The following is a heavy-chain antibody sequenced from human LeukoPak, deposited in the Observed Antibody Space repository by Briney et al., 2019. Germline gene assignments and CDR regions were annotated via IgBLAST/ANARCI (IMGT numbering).Heavy chain of an antibody. J-gene: IGHJ6*02. CDR3: AKGASYSSSWYDPGYYGMDV. CDR2: ISDSGGST. CDR1: GFTFSSYA. V-gene: IGHV3-23*01. D-gene: IGHD6-13*01. Sequence: GGSLRLSCAASGFTFSSYAMSWVRQAPGKGLEWVSAISDSGGSTYYADSVKGRFTISRDNSKNALYLQMNSLRAEDTAVYYCAKGASYSSSWYDPGYYGMDVWGQGTTVTVSS.